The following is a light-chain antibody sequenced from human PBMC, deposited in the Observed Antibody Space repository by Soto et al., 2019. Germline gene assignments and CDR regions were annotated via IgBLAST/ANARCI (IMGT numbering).Light chain of an antibody. J-gene: IGLJ1*01. CDR3: ASWDNNLSGYV. CDR2: RNT. Sequence: QSVLTQPPSASGTPGQTVNSSCSGSTSNIGKTFVYWYQHFPGAAPKLLIYRNTLRPSGVPDRFSAYKSGTSTSLAISGLRSEDEADYYCASWDNNLSGYVFGTGTKSPS. V-gene: IGLV1-47*01. CDR1: TSNIGKTF.